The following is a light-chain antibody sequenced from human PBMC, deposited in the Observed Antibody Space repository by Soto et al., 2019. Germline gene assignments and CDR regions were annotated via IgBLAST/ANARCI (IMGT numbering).Light chain of an antibody. V-gene: IGKV1-39*01. CDR2: AS. Sequence: DIQMTQSPSSLSASVGDRVTITCRASQNIRGYLSWYQQKPGKAPKLLMYASILQSGVPSRFSGSGSGTDFTLTISSLQPEDFATYYCQVTYDTLTFGGGTKVYI. CDR3: QVTYDTLT. J-gene: IGKJ4*01. CDR1: QNIRGY.